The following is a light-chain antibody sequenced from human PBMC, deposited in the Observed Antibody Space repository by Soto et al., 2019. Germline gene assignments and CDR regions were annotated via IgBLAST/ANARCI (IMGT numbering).Light chain of an antibody. Sequence: EIVLTQSPDTLSLSPGERATLSCRASQSVSSYLAWYQQKPGQALRLLIYDTFKRATGIPARFSGSGSGPDFTLTISSLEPEDCAVGYCVQRSTWPWTVGQGSKVAI. CDR2: DTF. CDR3: VQRSTWPWT. CDR1: QSVSSY. V-gene: IGKV3-11*01. J-gene: IGKJ1*01.